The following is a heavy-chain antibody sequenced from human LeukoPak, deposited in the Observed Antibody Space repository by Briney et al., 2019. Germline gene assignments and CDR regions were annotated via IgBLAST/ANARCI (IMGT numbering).Heavy chain of an antibody. CDR2: ITGSGTNR. CDR3: VIWGDYDVLTGYYVADY. D-gene: IGHD3-9*01. CDR1: GFTFSNYA. Sequence: GGSLRLSCVASGFTFSNYAMSWVRQAPGEGLEWVSAITGSGTNRYYADSLKGRFTTSRDNSKNTVFLQMNSLRHEDTAIYYCVIWGDYDVLTGYYVADYWGQGTLVTVAS. V-gene: IGHV3-23*01. J-gene: IGHJ4*02.